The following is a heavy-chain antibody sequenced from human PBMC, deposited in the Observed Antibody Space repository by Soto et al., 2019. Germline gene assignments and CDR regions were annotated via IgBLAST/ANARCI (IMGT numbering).Heavy chain of an antibody. D-gene: IGHD2-2*01. CDR3: VRYCSTTKCPFDY. CDR1: GGSISSGGSY. J-gene: IGHJ4*02. CDR2: IYYSGNT. V-gene: IGHV4-30-4*01. Sequence: SETLSLTCTVSGGSISSGGSYWGWIRQSPGKGLEWIGYIYYSGNTILNPSLRSRVTLSVDTSKNQFSLNLSSVTAADTAVYYCVRYCSTTKCPFDYWGQGTLATVSS.